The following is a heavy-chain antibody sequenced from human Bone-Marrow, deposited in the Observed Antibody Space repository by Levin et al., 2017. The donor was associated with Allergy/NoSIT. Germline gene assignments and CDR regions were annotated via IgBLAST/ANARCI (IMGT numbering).Heavy chain of an antibody. J-gene: IGHJ4*02. CDR3: ARDLSVSHFDY. D-gene: IGHD2-8*01. CDR1: GFTFSSYS. CDR2: ITATSSTI. V-gene: IGHV3-48*02. Sequence: GESLKISCAASGFTFSSYSMNWVRQAPGKGLEWISFITATSSTINYADSLMGRFTVSRDNAKSSLYLQVNSLRDEDTAVYYCARDLSVSHFDYWGQGTLVTVSS.